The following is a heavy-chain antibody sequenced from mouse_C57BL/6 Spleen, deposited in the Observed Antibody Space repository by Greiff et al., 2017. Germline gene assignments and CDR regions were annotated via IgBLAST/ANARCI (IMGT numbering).Heavy chain of an antibody. Sequence: EVQLVESGPELVKPGASVKIPCKASGYTFTDYNMDWVKQSHGKSLEWIGDINPNNGGTIYSQKFQGKATLTVDKSSSTAYMELRSLTSEDTAVSYCARYAMDYWGQGTSVTVSS. CDR2: INPNNGGT. CDR1: GYTFTDYN. J-gene: IGHJ4*01. V-gene: IGHV1-18*01. CDR3: ARYAMDY.